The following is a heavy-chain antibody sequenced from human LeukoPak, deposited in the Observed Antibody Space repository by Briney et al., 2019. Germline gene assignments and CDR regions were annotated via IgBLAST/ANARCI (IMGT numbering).Heavy chain of an antibody. CDR1: GFTFSSYS. CDR2: ISSSSSYI. J-gene: IGHJ3*01. CDR3: ARDLGHYYGSGSYYC. V-gene: IGHV3-21*01. Sequence: GGSLRLSCAASGFTFSSYSMNWVRQAPGKGLEWVSSISSSSSYIYCADSVKGRFTISRDNAKNSLYLQMNSLRAEDTAVYYCARDLGHYYGSGSYYCWGQGTMVTVSS. D-gene: IGHD3-10*01.